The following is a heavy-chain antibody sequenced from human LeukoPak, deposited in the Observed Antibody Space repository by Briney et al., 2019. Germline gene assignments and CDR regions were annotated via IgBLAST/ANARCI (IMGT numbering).Heavy chain of an antibody. J-gene: IGHJ5*02. CDR1: GFTFSSYW. CDR2: IKQDGSEK. V-gene: IGHV3-7*01. D-gene: IGHD2-8*01. Sequence: PGGSLRLSCAASGFTFSSYWMSWVRQAPGKGLEWVANIKQDGSEKYYVDSVKGRFTISRDNAKNTLYLQMNSLRAEDTAVYYCARDEWYLAYWFDPWGQGTLVTVSS. CDR3: ARDEWYLAYWFDP.